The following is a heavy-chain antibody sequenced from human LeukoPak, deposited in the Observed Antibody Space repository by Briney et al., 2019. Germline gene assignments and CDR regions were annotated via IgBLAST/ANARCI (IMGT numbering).Heavy chain of an antibody. CDR2: ISSSSSYI. CDR3: ARDRGAGPSFDY. CDR1: GFTFSSYS. V-gene: IGHV3-21*01. J-gene: IGHJ4*02. D-gene: IGHD3-10*01. Sequence: PGGSLRLSCAASGFTFSSYSMNWVRQAPGKGLEWVSSISSSSSYIYYADSVKGRFTISRDNAKNSLYLQMNSLRAEDTAVYYCARDRGAGPSFDYWGQGTLVTVSS.